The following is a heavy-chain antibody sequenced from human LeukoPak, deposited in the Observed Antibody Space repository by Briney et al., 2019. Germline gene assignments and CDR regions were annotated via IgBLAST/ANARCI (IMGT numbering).Heavy chain of an antibody. Sequence: GGSLRLSCVASGFTFSSYSLTWVRQTPEKGLAWVSIIGGPGAPTFYADSVEGRFTISRDNSKNTVYLQMNSLRAEDTALYYCAKGASSSWYNWFDPWGQGTLVTVSS. J-gene: IGHJ5*02. D-gene: IGHD6-13*01. CDR2: IGGPGAPT. CDR1: GFTFSSYS. CDR3: AKGASSSWYNWFDP. V-gene: IGHV3-23*01.